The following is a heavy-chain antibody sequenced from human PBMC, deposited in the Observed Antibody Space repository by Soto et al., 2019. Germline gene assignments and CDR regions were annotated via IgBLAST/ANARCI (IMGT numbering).Heavy chain of an antibody. CDR3: VGPRVARFDF. J-gene: IGHJ4*02. D-gene: IGHD2-15*01. CDR2: IYYNGDT. CDR1: GGSMNSYF. V-gene: IGHV4-59*01. Sequence: SETLSLTCTVSGGSMNSYFWSWIRQSPGKGLEWIGHIYYNGDTNYSPSLKSRVTISVDTSKNQFSLRLTSVTAADTAVYYCVGPRVARFDFWGQGALVTVSS.